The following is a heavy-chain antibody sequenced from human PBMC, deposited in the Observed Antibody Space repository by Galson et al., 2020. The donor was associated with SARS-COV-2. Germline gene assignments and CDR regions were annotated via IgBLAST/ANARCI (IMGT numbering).Heavy chain of an antibody. V-gene: IGHV4-30-4*01. CDR3: ARGRVVVAAYPGWFDP. CDR2: IYYSGST. Sequence: ETSETLSLTCTVSGGSISSGDYYWSWIRQPPGKGLEWIGYIYYSGSTYYNPSLKSRVTISVDTSKNQFSLKLSSVTAADTAVYYCARGRVVVAAYPGWFDPWGQGTLVTVSS. CDR1: GGSISSGDYY. D-gene: IGHD2-15*01. J-gene: IGHJ5*02.